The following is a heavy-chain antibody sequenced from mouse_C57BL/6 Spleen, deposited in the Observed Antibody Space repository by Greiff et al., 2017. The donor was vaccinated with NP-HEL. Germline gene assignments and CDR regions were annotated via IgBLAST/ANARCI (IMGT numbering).Heavy chain of an antibody. D-gene: IGHD1-1*01. CDR2: INPYNGGT. J-gene: IGHJ2*01. Sequence: EVKLVESGPVLVKPGASVKMSCKASGYTFTDYYMNWVKQSHGKSLEWIGVINPYNGGTSYNQKFKGQATLTVDKSSSTAYMALNSLTSEDSAVYYCAREGYYGSSLFFDYWGQGTTLTVSS. CDR3: AREGYYGSSLFFDY. V-gene: IGHV1-19*01. CDR1: GYTFTDYY.